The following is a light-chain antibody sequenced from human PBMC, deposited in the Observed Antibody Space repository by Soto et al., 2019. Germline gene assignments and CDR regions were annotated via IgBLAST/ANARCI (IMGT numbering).Light chain of an antibody. CDR1: QILSSY. Sequence: DIPMTQSPSSLSASVGDRVTITCRTSQILSSYLNWYQQKPGKAPKLLIYAASTLHSGVPSRFSGSESGTDFTLTISSLQPDDSATYYCQKVYTTPRSFGQGTKLEIK. CDR2: AAS. CDR3: QKVYTTPRS. J-gene: IGKJ2*03. V-gene: IGKV1-39*01.